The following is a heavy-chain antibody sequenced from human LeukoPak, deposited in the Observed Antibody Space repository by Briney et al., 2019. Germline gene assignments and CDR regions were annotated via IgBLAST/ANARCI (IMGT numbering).Heavy chain of an antibody. CDR3: ARGIRQYAKSYFDY. D-gene: IGHD4-11*01. Sequence: KPGGSLRLSCAASGFTLSDHYMSWIRQAPGKGLEWLSYISSSGTTIYYTDSVKGRFTISRDNAKNSLYLQMNSLRAEDTAVYYCARGIRQYAKSYFDYWGQGTLVTVSS. V-gene: IGHV3-11*01. CDR2: ISSSGTTI. J-gene: IGHJ4*02. CDR1: GFTLSDHY.